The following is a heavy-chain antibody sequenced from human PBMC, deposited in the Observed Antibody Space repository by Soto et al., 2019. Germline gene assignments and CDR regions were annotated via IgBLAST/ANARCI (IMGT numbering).Heavy chain of an antibody. Sequence: GGSLRLSCAASGFTFSSYAMSWVRQAPGKGLEWVSAISGSGGSTYYADSVKGRFTISRDNSKNTLYLQMNSLRAEDTAVYYCAKQSRGLDFWSGSPPLYGMDGWGQGTTVTVSS. J-gene: IGHJ6*02. D-gene: IGHD3-3*01. V-gene: IGHV3-23*01. CDR3: AKQSRGLDFWSGSPPLYGMDG. CDR1: GFTFSSYA. CDR2: ISGSGGST.